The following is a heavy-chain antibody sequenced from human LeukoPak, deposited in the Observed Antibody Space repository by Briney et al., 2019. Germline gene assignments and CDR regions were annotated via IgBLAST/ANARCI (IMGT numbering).Heavy chain of an antibody. D-gene: IGHD3-3*01. V-gene: IGHV1-24*01. CDR2: FDPEDGDA. Sequence: ASVRVSFKVSGYTLTELSLHWVRQAPGKGLEWMGGFDPEDGDAIYAQRFQGRVTITADESTSTAYMELSSLRSEDTAVYYCARVPYDFWSGYHLSWFDPWGQGTLVTVSS. J-gene: IGHJ5*02. CDR3: ARVPYDFWSGYHLSWFDP. CDR1: GYTLTELS.